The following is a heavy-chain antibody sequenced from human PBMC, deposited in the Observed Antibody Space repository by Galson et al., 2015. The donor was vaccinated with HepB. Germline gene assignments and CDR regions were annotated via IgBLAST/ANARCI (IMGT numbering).Heavy chain of an antibody. Sequence: SETLSLTCTVSGGSINSHYWSWIRQPACKRLEWIGRIYPSGNTNFNPAFKSRVDMSVDSSNNQFSLSVLSVTAADTAVYYCARDLGENYYYYHLDVWGKGTTVIVSS. CDR1: GGSINSHY. J-gene: IGHJ6*03. CDR2: IYPSGNT. D-gene: IGHD3-16*01. V-gene: IGHV4-4*07. CDR3: ARDLGENYYYYHLDV.